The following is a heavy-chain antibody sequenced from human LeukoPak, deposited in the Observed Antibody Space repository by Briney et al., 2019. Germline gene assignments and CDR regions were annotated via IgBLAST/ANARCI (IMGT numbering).Heavy chain of an antibody. J-gene: IGHJ3*01. CDR1: GFTFSTYN. D-gene: IGHD5-24*01. CDR2: VSHRSTAI. CDR3: ARDLFNRDGYDL. Sequence: GGSLRLSCEASGFTFSTYNMVWVRQAPGMGLVWLASVSHRSTAIYYSDPVKGRFTISRDNAKRSVSLQMNSRRGEDSAIYYCARDLFNRDGYDLWGPGTTVIVSS. V-gene: IGHV3-48*04.